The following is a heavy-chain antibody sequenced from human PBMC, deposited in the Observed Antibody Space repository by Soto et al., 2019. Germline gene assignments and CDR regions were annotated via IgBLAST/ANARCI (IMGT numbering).Heavy chain of an antibody. J-gene: IGHJ5*02. Sequence: SETLSLTCAVSGGSISSSNWWSWVRQPPGKGLEWIGEIYHSGSTNYNPSLKSRVTISVDKSKNQFSLKLSSVTAADTAVYYCARAAWCRFGELCGWFDPWGQGTLVTVSS. V-gene: IGHV4-4*02. CDR1: GGSISSSNW. D-gene: IGHD3-10*01. CDR2: IYHSGST. CDR3: ARAAWCRFGELCGWFDP.